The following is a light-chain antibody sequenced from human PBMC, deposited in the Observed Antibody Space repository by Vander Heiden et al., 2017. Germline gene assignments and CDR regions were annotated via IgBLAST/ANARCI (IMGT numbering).Light chain of an antibody. Sequence: DIQLTQSPSFLSASVGDRVIITCRASQGISTYLAWYQQRPGKGPKLLIYAASTLQSGVPSRFSGSGSGTEFTLTINSLQPEDFATYYCQQLDSYPRVTFGPGTKVDI. CDR3: QQLDSYPRVT. V-gene: IGKV1-9*01. CDR1: QGISTY. J-gene: IGKJ3*01. CDR2: AAS.